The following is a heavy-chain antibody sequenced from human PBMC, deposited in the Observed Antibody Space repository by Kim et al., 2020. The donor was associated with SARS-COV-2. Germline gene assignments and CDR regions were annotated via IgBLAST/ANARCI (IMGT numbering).Heavy chain of an antibody. Sequence: SETLSLTCTVSGGSISSGNYYWSWIRQHPGKGLEWIGYIYNSGSAYHNPSLKSRVTISVDTSKNQFSLKLNSVTAADTAVYYCARDWGGGSGSYYRALDIWGQGTMVTVSS. CDR2: IYNSGSA. D-gene: IGHD3-10*01. CDR3: ARDWGGGSGSYYRALDI. J-gene: IGHJ3*02. CDR1: GGSISSGNYY. V-gene: IGHV4-31*03.